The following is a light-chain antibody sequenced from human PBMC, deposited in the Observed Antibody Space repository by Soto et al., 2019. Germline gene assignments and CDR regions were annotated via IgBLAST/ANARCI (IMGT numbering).Light chain of an antibody. CDR1: QDIKND. J-gene: IGKJ2*01. V-gene: IGKV1-6*01. CDR3: LQDYSYPYT. Sequence: AIQMTQSPSSLSASVGDRVTITCRASQDIKNDLGWYQQKPGRAPKLLMYSASTLHTEVPSRFSRSGSGSDFTLTISSLQPEDFATYYCLQDYSYPYTFGQGTKFEIK. CDR2: SAS.